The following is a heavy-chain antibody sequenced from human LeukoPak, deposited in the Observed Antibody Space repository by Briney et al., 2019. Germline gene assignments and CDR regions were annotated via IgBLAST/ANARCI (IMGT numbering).Heavy chain of an antibody. CDR3: ARDIQKLPYYRGSGAFDI. D-gene: IGHD3-10*01. CDR1: GGSISSGDYY. CDR2: IYYIGNT. V-gene: IGHV4-30-4*01. Sequence: SETLSLTCTVSGGSISSGDYYWSWIRQPPGKGLEWIGYIYYIGNTFYNLSLKSRVTISVDTSKNQFSLKLSSVTAADTAVYYCARDIQKLPYYRGSGAFDIWGQGTMVTVSS. J-gene: IGHJ3*02.